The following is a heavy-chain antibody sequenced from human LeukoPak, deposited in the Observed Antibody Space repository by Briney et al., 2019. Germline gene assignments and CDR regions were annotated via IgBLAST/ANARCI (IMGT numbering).Heavy chain of an antibody. J-gene: IGHJ3*02. CDR3: AREPSSSWSDDAFDI. CDR2: IYYSGST. CDR1: GGSISSYY. D-gene: IGHD6-13*01. Sequence: PSETLSLTCTVSGGSISSYYWSWIRQPPGRGLEWIGYIYYSGSTNYNPSLKSRVTISVDTSKNQLSLKLSSVTAADTAVYYCAREPSSSWSDDAFDIWGQGTMVTVSS. V-gene: IGHV4-59*01.